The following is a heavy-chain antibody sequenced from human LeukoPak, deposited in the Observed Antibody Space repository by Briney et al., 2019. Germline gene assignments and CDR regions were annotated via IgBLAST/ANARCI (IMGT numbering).Heavy chain of an antibody. Sequence: GESLKISCKASGYSFATDWIGWVRQMPGKGPEWMGVIYPGDSDTRYSPSFQGQVTISADMSISTAFLQWSSLKASDTAIYYCARSSDYVFDYWGQGTLVTVSS. CDR2: IYPGDSDT. CDR3: ARSSDYVFDY. V-gene: IGHV5-51*01. J-gene: IGHJ4*02. D-gene: IGHD4-17*01. CDR1: GYSFATDW.